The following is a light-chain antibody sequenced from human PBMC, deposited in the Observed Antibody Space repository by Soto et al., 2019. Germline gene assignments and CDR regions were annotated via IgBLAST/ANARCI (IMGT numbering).Light chain of an antibody. CDR2: AAY. CDR3: LQRSSPPYS. Sequence: DIQMTQSPSSLSASVGDRVTITCRASQNIRNYLNWYQQTPGKAPKLLIFAAYSLQSGVPSRFSGSGSGTDFTLTISSLQPEDFATYYCLQRSSPPYSFGQGTKLAIK. CDR1: QNIRNY. J-gene: IGKJ2*03. V-gene: IGKV1-39*01.